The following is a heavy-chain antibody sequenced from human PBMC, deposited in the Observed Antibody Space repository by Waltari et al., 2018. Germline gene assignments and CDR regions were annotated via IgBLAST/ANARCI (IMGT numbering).Heavy chain of an antibody. CDR2: IYHSGMT. D-gene: IGHD3-16*01. CDR3: ARQYDSMKWAFDM. V-gene: IGHV4-38-2*01. Sequence: QVQLQESGPGLVKPSETLSLTCAVSGYSISSGYHWGWIRQPPGKGLAWIGSIYHSGMTYFNPSLKSRVTLSVATSKNQFSLDLRSVTAADTAVYYCARQYDSMKWAFDMWGQGTMVTASS. CDR1: GYSISSGYH. J-gene: IGHJ3*02.